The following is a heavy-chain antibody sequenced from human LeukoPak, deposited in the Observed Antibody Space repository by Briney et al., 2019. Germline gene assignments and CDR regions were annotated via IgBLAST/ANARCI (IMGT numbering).Heavy chain of an antibody. D-gene: IGHD4-17*01. Sequence: SETLSLTCTVSGGSISSYYWSWIRQPPGKGLEWIGYIHYSGSTHYNPSLKSRVTISVDTSKNQFSLKLSSVTAADTAVYYCASYGDYFGYWGQGTLVTVSS. V-gene: IGHV4-59*01. CDR1: GGSISSYY. CDR3: ASYGDYFGY. J-gene: IGHJ4*02. CDR2: IHYSGST.